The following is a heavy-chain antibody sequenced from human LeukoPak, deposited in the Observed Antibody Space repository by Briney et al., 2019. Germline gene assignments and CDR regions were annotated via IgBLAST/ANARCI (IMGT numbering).Heavy chain of an antibody. J-gene: IGHJ6*02. CDR1: GYSFTSTA. Sequence: ASLKVSCKASGYSFTSTAVGWVRQAPEHGLEWRGWITAYNGDTKYAPKFQGRVTMTTDTSTSTAYMEVRSLRSDDTAVYYCARGSDLNYYYFYGMDVWGQGTTVTVSS. CDR2: ITAYNGDT. V-gene: IGHV1-18*01. CDR3: ARGSDLNYYYFYGMDV.